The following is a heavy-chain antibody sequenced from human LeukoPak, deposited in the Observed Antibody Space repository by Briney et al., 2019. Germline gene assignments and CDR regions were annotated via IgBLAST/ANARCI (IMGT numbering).Heavy chain of an antibody. Sequence: SVKVSCKASGFTFTSSAVQWVRQARGQRLEWIGWIVVGSGNTNYAQKFQERVTITRDMSTSTAYMELSSLRSEDTAVYYCAACHGDYLYYYYGMDVWGQGTTVTVSS. CDR2: IVVGSGNT. J-gene: IGHJ6*02. CDR1: GFTFTSSA. CDR3: AACHGDYLYYYYGMDV. D-gene: IGHD4-17*01. V-gene: IGHV1-58*01.